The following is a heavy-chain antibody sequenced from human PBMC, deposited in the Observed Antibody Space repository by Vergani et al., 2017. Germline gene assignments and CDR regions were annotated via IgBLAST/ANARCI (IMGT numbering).Heavy chain of an antibody. CDR1: GASINNDFYY. Sequence: QVQLQESGPGLVKPSQTLSLTCTVSGASINNDFYYWHWIRQPAGKGLEWIGRIYVSGITDYNSSLQSRVSMSVDTSKNQFSLTLTSVTAADTAVYYCARRRNIVAVRAYYYGMDVWGQGTTVTVSS. D-gene: IGHD5-12*01. CDR2: IYVSGIT. CDR3: ARRRNIVAVRAYYYGMDV. J-gene: IGHJ6*02. V-gene: IGHV4-61*02.